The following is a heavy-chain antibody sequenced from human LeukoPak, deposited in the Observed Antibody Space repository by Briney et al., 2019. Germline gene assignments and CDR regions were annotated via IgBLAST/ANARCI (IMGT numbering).Heavy chain of an antibody. J-gene: IGHJ4*02. Sequence: SETLSLTCAVSGGSISSSYWWSWVRQPPGKGLEWIGEVYHSGTTYYNPSLKSRVTISVDTSKNQFSLKLSSVTAADTAVYYCAKATYYDFWSGYPQFEYWGQGTLVTVSS. V-gene: IGHV4-4*02. D-gene: IGHD3-3*01. CDR2: VYHSGTT. CDR3: AKATYYDFWSGYPQFEY. CDR1: GGSISSSYW.